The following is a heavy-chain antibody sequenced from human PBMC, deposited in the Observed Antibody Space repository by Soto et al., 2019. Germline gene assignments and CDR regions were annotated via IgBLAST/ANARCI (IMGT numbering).Heavy chain of an antibody. CDR1: GFTFSDYY. CDR3: ARSPIYYYYYYYMDV. J-gene: IGHJ6*03. CDR2: ISSSGSTI. D-gene: IGHD2-21*01. V-gene: IGHV3-11*01. Sequence: GGSLRLSCAASGFTFSDYYMSWIRQAPGKGLEWVSYISSSGSTIYYADSVKGRFTISRDNAKNSLYLQMNSLRAEDTAVYYCARSPIYYYYYYYMDVWGKGTTVTVSS.